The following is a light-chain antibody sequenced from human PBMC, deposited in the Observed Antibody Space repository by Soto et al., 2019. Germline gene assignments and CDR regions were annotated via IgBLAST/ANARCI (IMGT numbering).Light chain of an antibody. V-gene: IGKV3-15*01. J-gene: IGKJ4*01. CDR3: HQYNNWRLT. CDR1: QTVSSN. CDR2: GAS. Sequence: DIVMTQSPATLSVSPGEGATISCRASQTVSSNLAWYQQKPGQAPRLLIYGASTRDTGIPARFSGSGSGTEFTLTISSRQSEDFSVYYCHQYNNWRLTFGGGTKVEIK.